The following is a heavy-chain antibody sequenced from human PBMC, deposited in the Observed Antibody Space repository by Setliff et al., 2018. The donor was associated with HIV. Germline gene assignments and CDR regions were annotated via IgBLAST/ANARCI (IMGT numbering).Heavy chain of an antibody. CDR2: IKQDGSET. Sequence: GGSLRLSCAASGFTFSSYWMTWVRLAPGKGLEWVANIKQDGSETYYVDSVKGRFTISRDNGKNLLYLQMNTLRAEDTAVYYCASARTFYAESALDYWGQGTLVTVSS. J-gene: IGHJ4*02. V-gene: IGHV3-7*03. D-gene: IGHD4-17*01. CDR1: GFTFSSYW. CDR3: ASARTFYAESALDY.